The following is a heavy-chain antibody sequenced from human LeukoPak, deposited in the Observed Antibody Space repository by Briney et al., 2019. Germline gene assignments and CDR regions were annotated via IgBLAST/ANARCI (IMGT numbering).Heavy chain of an antibody. J-gene: IGHJ6*02. V-gene: IGHV3-7*05. Sequence: PGGSLRLSCAASGFTFSSYWMSWGRQAPGKGLEWVANIRQDGSEKYYVDSVKGRFTISRDNAKSSLYLQMNSLRAEDTAIYYCARDLRAIYYYHGMDVWGQGTTVTVSS. CDR2: IRQDGSEK. CDR3: ARDLRAIYYYHGMDV. CDR1: GFTFSSYW.